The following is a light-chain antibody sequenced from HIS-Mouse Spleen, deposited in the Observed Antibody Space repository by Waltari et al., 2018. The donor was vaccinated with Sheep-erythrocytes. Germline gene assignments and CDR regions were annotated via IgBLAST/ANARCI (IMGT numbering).Light chain of an antibody. CDR1: VLAKKY. V-gene: IGLV3-27*01. Sequence: SYELTQPSSVSVSPGQTARITCSGDVLAKKYARWFQQKPGQAHVLVIYNDSERPSGIPERFSGSSSGTTVTLTISGAQVEDEADYYCYSAADNNLVFGGGTKLTVL. J-gene: IGLJ3*02. CDR3: YSAADNNLV. CDR2: NDS.